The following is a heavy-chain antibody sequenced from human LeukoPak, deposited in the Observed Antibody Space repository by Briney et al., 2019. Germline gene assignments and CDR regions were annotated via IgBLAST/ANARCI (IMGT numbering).Heavy chain of an antibody. CDR1: GYTFTSYY. CDR2: INPSGGST. J-gene: IGHJ3*02. Sequence: ASVKVSCKASGYTFTSYYIHWVRQAPGQGLEWMGMINPSGGSTSYAQKFQGRVTMTRDTSTSTVYMELSSLRSEDSAVYYCARSAPQGYCTSTSCYARSAFDIWSQGTMVTVSS. D-gene: IGHD2-2*01. CDR3: ARSAPQGYCTSTSCYARSAFDI. V-gene: IGHV1-46*01.